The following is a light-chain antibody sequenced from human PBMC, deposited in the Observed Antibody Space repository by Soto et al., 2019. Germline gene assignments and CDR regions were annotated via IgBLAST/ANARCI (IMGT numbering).Light chain of an antibody. CDR3: QQYNSYTYT. CDR1: QSISSW. CDR2: DAP. V-gene: IGKV1-5*01. J-gene: IGKJ2*01. Sequence: DIQMTQSPSTLSASVGDRVTITCRASQSISSWLAWYQQKPGKAPKLLIYDAPSLESGVPSRFSGSGSGTEFTLTISSLQPDDFATYYGQQYNSYTYTFGQGTKLEIK.